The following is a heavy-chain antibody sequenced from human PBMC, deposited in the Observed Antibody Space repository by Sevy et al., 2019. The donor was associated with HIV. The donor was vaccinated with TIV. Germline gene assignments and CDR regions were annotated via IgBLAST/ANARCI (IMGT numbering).Heavy chain of an antibody. D-gene: IGHD2-2*01. J-gene: IGHJ6*02. V-gene: IGHV3-33*01. Sequence: GGSLRLSCAASGFTFSSYGMHWVRQAPGKGLEWVAVIWYDGSNKYYADSVKGRFTISRDNSKNTLYLKMNSLRAGDTAVYYCARARYCSSTSCYYYYYYGMDVWGQGTTVTVSS. CDR1: GFTFSSYG. CDR2: IWYDGSNK. CDR3: ARARYCSSTSCYYYYYYGMDV.